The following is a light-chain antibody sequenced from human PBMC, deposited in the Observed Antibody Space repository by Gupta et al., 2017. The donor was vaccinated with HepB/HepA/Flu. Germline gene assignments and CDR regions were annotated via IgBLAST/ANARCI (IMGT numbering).Light chain of an antibody. J-gene: IGKJ2*04. Sequence: IQMIQSRPSLSASVGDRVTITCQSSQDISNYLNWYQQKPGKAPKLLICDASNLETVVPARFSGSGSGTDFTFTISSLQPEDIATYYCQQYDNLMCSFGQGTKLEIK. CDR3: QQYDNLMCS. V-gene: IGKV1-33*01. CDR1: QDISNY. CDR2: DAS.